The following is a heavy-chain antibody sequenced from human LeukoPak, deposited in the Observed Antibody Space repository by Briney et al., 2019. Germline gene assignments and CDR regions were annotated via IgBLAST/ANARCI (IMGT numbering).Heavy chain of an antibody. J-gene: IGHJ4*02. CDR1: GDSISRYY. D-gene: IGHD3-16*01. V-gene: IGHV4-59*01. CDR3: ARGGGTLDY. CDR2: IYDSGKT. Sequence: SEPLSLTCTVSGDSISRYYWSWVRQPPGKGLEWIGYIYDSGKTNYNASLISRVTISVDTSKNQFSLKLTSVTPADTAVYYCARGGGTLDYWGQGTLVTVSS.